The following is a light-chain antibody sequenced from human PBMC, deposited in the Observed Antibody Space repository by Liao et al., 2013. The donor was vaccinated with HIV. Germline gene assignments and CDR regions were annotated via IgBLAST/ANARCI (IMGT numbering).Light chain of an antibody. V-gene: IGLV3-1*01. CDR1: VLSKQY. J-gene: IGLJ3*02. CDR3: QAWDSSTVV. Sequence: ELIQPPSVSVSPGQTARITCSGDVLSKQYGFWYQQKTGQSPVLIIYQDMKRPSGIPERFSGSSSGNTATLTISGTQGMDEADYYCQAWDSSTVVFGGGTKLTVL. CDR2: QDM.